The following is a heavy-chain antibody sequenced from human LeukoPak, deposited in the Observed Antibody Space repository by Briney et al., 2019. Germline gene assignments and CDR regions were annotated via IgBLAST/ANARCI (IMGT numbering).Heavy chain of an antibody. J-gene: IGHJ5*02. CDR1: GFTFSSYW. CDR2: IKQDGSEK. V-gene: IGHV3-7*01. D-gene: IGHD1-7*01. CDR3: ARDKDWNYSLGERWFDP. Sequence: GGSLRLSCAASGFTFSSYWMSWVRQAPGKGLEWVANIKQDGSEKYYVDSAKGRFTISRDNAKNSLYLQMNSLRAEDTAMYYCARDKDWNYSLGERWFDPWGQGTLVTVSS.